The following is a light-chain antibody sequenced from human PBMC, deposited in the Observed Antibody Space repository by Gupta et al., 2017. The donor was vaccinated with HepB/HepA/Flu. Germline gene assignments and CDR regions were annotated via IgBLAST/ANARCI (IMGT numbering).Light chain of an antibody. Sequence: DIQMTQSPSSLSASVGDRVNITCRASQSISSYLSWYQQKPGKAPRLLIYAASTLQSGVPSRFSGSGSGTDFTLAISSLQPEDFATYYCQQSYSTPPTFGQGTKVEIK. CDR3: QQSYSTPPT. CDR1: QSISSY. CDR2: AAS. V-gene: IGKV1-39*01. J-gene: IGKJ1*01.